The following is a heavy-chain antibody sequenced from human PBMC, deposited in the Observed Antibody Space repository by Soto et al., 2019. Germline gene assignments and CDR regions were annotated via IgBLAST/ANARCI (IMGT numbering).Heavy chain of an antibody. J-gene: IGHJ6*02. D-gene: IGHD5-12*01. V-gene: IGHV1-18*01. CDR1: GYTFTSYG. CDR3: ARTTSSGYDYYYCYGMDV. CDR2: ISAYNGNT. Sequence: QVQLVQSGAEVKKPGASVKVSCKASGYTFTSYGISWVRQAPGQGLEWMGWISAYNGNTNYAQKLQGRVTMTTDTSTSTAYMELRSLRSDDTAVYYCARTTSSGYDYYYCYGMDVWGQGTTVTVSS.